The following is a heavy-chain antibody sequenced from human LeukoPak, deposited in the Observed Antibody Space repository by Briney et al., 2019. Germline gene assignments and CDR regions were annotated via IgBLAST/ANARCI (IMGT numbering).Heavy chain of an antibody. V-gene: IGHV3-48*03. D-gene: IGHD6-19*01. CDR1: GFTFSSYE. CDR2: ISSSGSTI. CDR3: ARVVAVAAPGDY. Sequence: GGSQRLSCAASGFTFSSYEMNWVRQAPGKGLEWVSYISSSGSTIYYADSVKGRFTISRDNAKNSLYLQMNSLRAEDTAVYYCARVVAVAAPGDYWGQGTLVTVSS. J-gene: IGHJ4*02.